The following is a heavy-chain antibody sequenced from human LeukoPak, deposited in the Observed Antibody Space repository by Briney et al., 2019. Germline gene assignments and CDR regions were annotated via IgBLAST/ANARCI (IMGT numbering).Heavy chain of an antibody. Sequence: PGVSLRLSCAASGFTFDDYAMHWVRQAPGKGLEWVSLISGDGGSTYYADSVRGRFTISRDNSKNSLYLQMDSLRTEDTAFYYCAKEIDTLGTNAFDIWGQGTMATVSS. CDR3: AKEIDTLGTNAFDI. CDR1: GFTFDDYA. CDR2: ISGDGGST. J-gene: IGHJ3*02. V-gene: IGHV3-43*02. D-gene: IGHD2-15*01.